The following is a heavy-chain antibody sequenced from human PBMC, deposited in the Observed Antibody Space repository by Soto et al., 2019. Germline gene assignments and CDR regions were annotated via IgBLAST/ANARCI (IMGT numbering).Heavy chain of an antibody. V-gene: IGHV1-69*01. Sequence: QAQLMQSGAEVKEPGSSVKVSCKASGGTFSGYAISWVRQSPGQGLEWLGGIIPIFGITNYAQKFQNRLTIAADESSATVYMDRRSLPSEDSAIYYCARDPRSITGTTSSEDFQHWGQGTLVSVS. CDR1: GGTFSGYA. J-gene: IGHJ1*01. CDR2: IIPIFGIT. D-gene: IGHD1-1*01. CDR3: ARDPRSITGTTSSEDFQH.